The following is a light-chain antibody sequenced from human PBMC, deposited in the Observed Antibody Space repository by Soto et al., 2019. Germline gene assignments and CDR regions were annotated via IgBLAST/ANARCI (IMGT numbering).Light chain of an antibody. Sequence: QSVLTQPPSASGTPGQRVTISCSGSGSSIGTNPVNWYRQLPGTAPELLIYGNNQRPSWFPDRFSGSKSGTSASLGISGLQSEDEADYYCAAWDGSLNNVLFGGGTKLTVL. CDR2: GNN. CDR1: GSSIGTNP. CDR3: AAWDGSLNNVL. V-gene: IGLV1-44*01. J-gene: IGLJ2*01.